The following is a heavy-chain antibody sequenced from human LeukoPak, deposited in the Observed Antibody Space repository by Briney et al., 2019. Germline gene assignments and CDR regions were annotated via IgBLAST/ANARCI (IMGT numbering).Heavy chain of an antibody. V-gene: IGHV3-7*03. CDR3: ARWRGLQSEFDL. J-gene: IGHJ4*02. Sequence: GGSLRLSCAASGFSFGSSHISWVRQAPEKGLEWVAHIDPDGGHESFVDSVKGRFTISRDNAKNTLYLQMNTLRAEDTAMYFCARWRGLQSEFDLWGQGTLVTVSS. D-gene: IGHD3-3*01. CDR2: IDPDGGHE. CDR1: GFSFGSSH.